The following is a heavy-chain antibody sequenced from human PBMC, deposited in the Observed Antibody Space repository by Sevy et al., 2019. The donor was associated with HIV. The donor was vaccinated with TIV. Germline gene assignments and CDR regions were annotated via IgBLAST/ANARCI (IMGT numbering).Heavy chain of an antibody. Sequence: GGSLRLSCAASHYTFSSYTMHWVRQAPGKGLEWVALISYDGSNKNYADSVKGRFTISRDNSKNTLYRQMNSLRAEDTDVYYCARDQHDYGGNLRTGWFDPWGQGTLVTVSS. CDR2: ISYDGSNK. CDR1: HYTFSSYT. CDR3: ARDQHDYGGNLRTGWFDP. V-gene: IGHV3-30-3*01. J-gene: IGHJ5*02. D-gene: IGHD4-17*01.